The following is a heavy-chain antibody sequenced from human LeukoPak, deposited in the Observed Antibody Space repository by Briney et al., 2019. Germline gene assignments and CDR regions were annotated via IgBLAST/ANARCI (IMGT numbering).Heavy chain of an antibody. Sequence: ASVTVSCKVSGYTLTELSMHWVRQAPGKGLEWMGGFDPEDGETIYAQKFQGRVTMTEDTSTDTAYMELSSLRSEDTAVYYCATAGLRHFDWLSLKTFDYWGQGTLVTVSS. D-gene: IGHD3-9*01. CDR1: GYTLTELS. J-gene: IGHJ4*02. V-gene: IGHV1-24*01. CDR2: FDPEDGET. CDR3: ATAGLRHFDWLSLKTFDY.